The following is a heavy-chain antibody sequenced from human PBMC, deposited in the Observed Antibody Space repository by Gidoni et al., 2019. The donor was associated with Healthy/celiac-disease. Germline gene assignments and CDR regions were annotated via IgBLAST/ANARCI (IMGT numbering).Heavy chain of an antibody. Sequence: VQLMQSGGGLVKPGRSLRLSFAASGFTFSQACISWVRQAPGKGLEWVGRIKSKTDGGTTDYAAPVKGRFTISRDDSKNTLYLQMNSLKTEDTAVYYCTTLSNAFGGVIYYYGMDVWGQGTTVTVSS. CDR1: GFTFSQAC. CDR2: IKSKTDGGTT. D-gene: IGHD3-16*01. CDR3: TTLSNAFGGVIYYYGMDV. V-gene: IGHV3-15*01. J-gene: IGHJ6*02.